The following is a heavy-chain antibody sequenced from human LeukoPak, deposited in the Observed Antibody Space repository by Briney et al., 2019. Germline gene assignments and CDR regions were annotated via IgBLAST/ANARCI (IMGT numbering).Heavy chain of an antibody. V-gene: IGHV4-34*01. CDR3: ARTWGIAAAGTFHYYMDV. CDR1: GGSFSGYY. D-gene: IGHD6-13*01. Sequence: PSETLSLTCAVYGGSFSGYYWSWIRQPPGKGLEWIGEINHSGSTNYNPSLKSRVTISVDTSKNQFSLKLSSVTAADTAVYYCARTWGIAAAGTFHYYMDVWGKGTTVTISS. J-gene: IGHJ6*03. CDR2: INHSGST.